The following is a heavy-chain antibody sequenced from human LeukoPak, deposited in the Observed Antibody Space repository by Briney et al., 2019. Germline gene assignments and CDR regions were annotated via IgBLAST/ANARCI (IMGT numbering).Heavy chain of an antibody. CDR1: VFTFSSYE. D-gene: IGHD3-10*01. J-gene: IGHJ6*03. CDR2: ISSSGSTI. CDR3: ARARGHYGSESERNYYMDV. Sequence: GGSLRLSRAASVFTFSSYEMNWGRQAPGKGLEWGSYISSSGSTIYYADSVKGRFTISRDNAKNSLYLQMNSLRAEDTAMYYCARARGHYGSESERNYYMDVWGKGTTVTISS. V-gene: IGHV3-48*03.